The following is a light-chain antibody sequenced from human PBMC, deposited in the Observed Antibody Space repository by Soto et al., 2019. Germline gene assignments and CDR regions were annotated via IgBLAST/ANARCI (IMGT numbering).Light chain of an antibody. Sequence: EIVMTQSPATLSVSPGERATLSCRASQSVSGNLAWYQQKPGQAPRLLIYGALTRATGIPDRFSGSGSGTEFTLTISSLQSEDFAVYYCQQYNNWPPYTFGQGTKLEIK. CDR3: QQYNNWPPYT. CDR2: GAL. V-gene: IGKV3-15*01. CDR1: QSVSGN. J-gene: IGKJ2*01.